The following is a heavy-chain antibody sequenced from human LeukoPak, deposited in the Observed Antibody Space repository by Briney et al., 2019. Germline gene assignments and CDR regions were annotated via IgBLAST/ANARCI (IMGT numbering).Heavy chain of an antibody. Sequence: GGSLRLSCAASGFTFSSYGMHWVRQAPGKGLEWVAFIRYDGSNKYYADSVKGRFTISRDNSENTLSLQMNSLRAEDTAVYYCAKVNCCSATCADAWGQGTLVTVSS. D-gene: IGHD2-2*01. CDR1: GFTFSSYG. CDR2: IRYDGSNK. CDR3: AKVNCCSATCADA. J-gene: IGHJ4*02. V-gene: IGHV3-30*02.